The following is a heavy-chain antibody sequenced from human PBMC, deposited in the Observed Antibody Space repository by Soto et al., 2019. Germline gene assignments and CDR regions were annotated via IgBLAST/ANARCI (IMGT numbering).Heavy chain of an antibody. J-gene: IGHJ4*02. V-gene: IGHV4-31*03. CDR1: GGSISSGSYF. Sequence: SETLSLTCTVSGGSISSGSYFWSWFRHRPGEGLEWIGNIYYNGITYYNLSLKSRVAISVDTSKNHFSLTLTSLTAADTAIYYCARVLIPPSTQLVRWGQGTMVTVYS. CDR2: IYYNGIT. CDR3: ARVLIPPSTQLVR. D-gene: IGHD6-6*01.